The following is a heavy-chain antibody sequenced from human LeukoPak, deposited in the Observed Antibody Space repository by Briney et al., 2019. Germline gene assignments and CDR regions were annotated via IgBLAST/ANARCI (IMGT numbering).Heavy chain of an antibody. D-gene: IGHD1/OR15-1a*01. CDR3: ARDKIEGSANWYTEYFQH. CDR2: ISSSGDST. CDR1: GFNFRNYE. Sequence: PGGSLRLSCAASGFNFRNYEMNWVRQAPGKGLEWISYISSSGDSTLYADSVKGRFTISRDNARDSMFLQMNNLTAEDTAIYYCARDKIEGSANWYTEYFQHWGQGTLVTVSS. J-gene: IGHJ1*01. V-gene: IGHV3-48*03.